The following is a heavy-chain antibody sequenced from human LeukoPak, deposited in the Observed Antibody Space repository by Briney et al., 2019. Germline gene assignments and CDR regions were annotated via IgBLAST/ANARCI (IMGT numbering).Heavy chain of an antibody. V-gene: IGHV3-21*01. CDR3: ERGLAPLIYSNYLRPNYYYGMDV. Sequence: GGSLRLSCAASGFTFSSYSLNWVRQAPGKGLEWVSSISSSSSYIYYADSVKGRFTISRDNAKNSLYLQMNSLRAEDTAVYYCERGLAPLIYSNYLRPNYYYGMDVWGQGTTVTVSS. J-gene: IGHJ6*02. CDR1: GFTFSSYS. D-gene: IGHD4-11*01. CDR2: ISSSSSYI.